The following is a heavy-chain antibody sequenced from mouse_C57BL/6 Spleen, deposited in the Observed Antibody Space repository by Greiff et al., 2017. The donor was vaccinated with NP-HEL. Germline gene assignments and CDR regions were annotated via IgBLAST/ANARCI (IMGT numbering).Heavy chain of an antibody. V-gene: IGHV7-3*01. Sequence: EVKLVESGGGLVQPGGSLSLSCAASGFTFTDYYMSWVRQPPGKALEWLGFIRNKANGYTTEYSASVKGRFTISRDNSQSILYLQMNALRAEDSATYYCASSKYYYAMDYWGQGTSVTVSS. J-gene: IGHJ4*01. CDR3: ASSKYYYAMDY. CDR1: GFTFTDYY. CDR2: IRNKANGYTT.